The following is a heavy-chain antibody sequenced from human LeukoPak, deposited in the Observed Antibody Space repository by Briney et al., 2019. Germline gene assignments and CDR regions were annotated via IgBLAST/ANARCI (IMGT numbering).Heavy chain of an antibody. Sequence: VASVKVSCKASGGTFSSYAISWVRQAPGQGLEWMGGIIPIFGTANYAQKFQGRVTITADESTSTAYMELSSLRSEDTAVYYCARSFYCSSTSCPYYYYYYMDVWGKGTTVTISS. CDR1: GGTFSSYA. CDR2: IIPIFGTA. J-gene: IGHJ6*03. V-gene: IGHV1-69*13. D-gene: IGHD2-2*01. CDR3: ARSFYCSSTSCPYYYYYYMDV.